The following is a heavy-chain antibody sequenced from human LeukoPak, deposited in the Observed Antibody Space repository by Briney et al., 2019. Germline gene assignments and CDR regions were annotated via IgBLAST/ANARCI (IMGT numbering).Heavy chain of an antibody. V-gene: IGHV4-59*01. CDR1: GGSISSYY. D-gene: IGHD6-19*01. Sequence: SETLSLTCTVSGGSISSYYWSWIRQPPGKGLGWIGYVYYTGTTNYNPSLKSRVAISLDTSKTQFSLKLTSVTAADTAVYFCAKFDEAGSYWFDPWGQGILVTVSS. CDR3: AKFDEAGSYWFDP. CDR2: VYYTGTT. J-gene: IGHJ5*02.